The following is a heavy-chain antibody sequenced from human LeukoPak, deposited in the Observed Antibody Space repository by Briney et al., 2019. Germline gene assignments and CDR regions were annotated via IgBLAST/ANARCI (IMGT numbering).Heavy chain of an antibody. V-gene: IGHV6-1*01. D-gene: IGHD3-10*01. CDR3: AREGYYGSGSYYNPIWFDR. CDR2: TYYRSKWYN. CDR1: GDSVSSNSAA. J-gene: IGHJ5*02. Sequence: SQTLSLTCAMSGDSVSSNSAAWNWIRQSQSRGLEWLGRTYYRSKWYNDYAVSVKSRITINPDTSKNQFSLQLNSVTPEDTAVYYCAREGYYGSGSYYNPIWFDRWGQGTLVTVSS.